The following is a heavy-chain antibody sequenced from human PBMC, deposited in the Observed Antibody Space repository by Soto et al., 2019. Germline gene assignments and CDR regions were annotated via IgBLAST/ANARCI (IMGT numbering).Heavy chain of an antibody. Sequence: PGGSLRLSCAASGFTFSSYGMSWVRQAPGKGLEWVSAISGSGGSIYYADSVKGRFTISRDNAKNSLYLQMNSLRAEDTAVYYCARDGGYCSSTSCYDLPFDYWGQGTLVTVSS. J-gene: IGHJ4*02. D-gene: IGHD2-2*01. CDR3: ARDGGYCSSTSCYDLPFDY. CDR2: ISGSGGSI. V-gene: IGHV3-23*01. CDR1: GFTFSSYG.